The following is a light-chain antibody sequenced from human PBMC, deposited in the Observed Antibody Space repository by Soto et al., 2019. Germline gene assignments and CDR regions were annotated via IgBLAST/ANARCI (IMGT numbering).Light chain of an antibody. Sequence: QSVLTQAASVSGSPGQSINISCTGTSSDDGGYNYVSWYQQHPGKAPKLMIYDVSNRPSGVSNRFSGSKSGNTASLTISGLQAEDEADYYCSSFTSNSTLEVFGGGTKLTVL. V-gene: IGLV2-14*01. CDR1: SSDDGGYNY. CDR2: DVS. J-gene: IGLJ2*01. CDR3: SSFTSNSTLEV.